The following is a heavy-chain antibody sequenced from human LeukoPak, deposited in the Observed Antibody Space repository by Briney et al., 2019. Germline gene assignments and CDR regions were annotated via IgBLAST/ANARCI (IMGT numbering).Heavy chain of an antibody. CDR1: RFTFSSYS. CDR3: ARVHSSGQLETFDY. J-gene: IGHJ4*02. D-gene: IGHD6-19*01. Sequence: GGSLRLSCATSRFTFSSYSMNWVRQAPGRGLEWVSSVTTSSSYIYYADSVKGRFTSSRDNAKNSLYLQMNSLRAEDTAVYYCARVHSSGQLETFDYWGQGTLVTVSS. CDR2: VTTSSSYI. V-gene: IGHV3-21*01.